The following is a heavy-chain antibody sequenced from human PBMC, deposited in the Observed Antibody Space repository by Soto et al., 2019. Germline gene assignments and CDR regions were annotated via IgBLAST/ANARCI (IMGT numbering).Heavy chain of an antibody. CDR1: GGTFSSYA. D-gene: IGHD2-2*02. CDR2: IIPIVGTA. CDR3: ARAGGYCSSTSCDTWYFDL. V-gene: IGHV1-69*13. J-gene: IGHJ2*01. Sequence: SVEVSCKASGGTFSSYAISWVRQAPGQGLEWMGGIIPIVGTANYAQKFQGRVTITADECTSTAYMELSSLRSEDTAVYYCARAGGYCSSTSCDTWYFDLWGRGILVTV.